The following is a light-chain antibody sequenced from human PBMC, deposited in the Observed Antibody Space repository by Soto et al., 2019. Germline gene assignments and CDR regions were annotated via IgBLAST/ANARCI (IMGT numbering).Light chain of an antibody. J-gene: IGKJ5*01. V-gene: IGKV1-9*01. CDR1: QGISSY. Sequence: DIQLTQSPSFLSASVGDRVTITCRASQGISSYLAWYQQKPGKAPKLLIYAASTLQSGVPSRFSGSGSGTEFTLTISSLQPEDFATYYCEQLNSYPPTFGQGTRREMK. CDR2: AAS. CDR3: EQLNSYPPT.